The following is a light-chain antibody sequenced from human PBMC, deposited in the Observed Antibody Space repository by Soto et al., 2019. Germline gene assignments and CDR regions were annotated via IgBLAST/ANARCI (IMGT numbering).Light chain of an antibody. J-gene: IGLJ2*01. V-gene: IGLV2-14*03. CDR3: SSYTSSSTLVV. CDR2: DVS. Sequence: QSALTQPASVSGSPGQSITISCTGTSSDVGGYNHVSWYQQHPGKAPKLMIYDVSKRPSGVSNRFSGSKSGNTASLTISGLQAEDEADYYCSSYTSSSTLVVFGGGTKVTVL. CDR1: SSDVGGYNH.